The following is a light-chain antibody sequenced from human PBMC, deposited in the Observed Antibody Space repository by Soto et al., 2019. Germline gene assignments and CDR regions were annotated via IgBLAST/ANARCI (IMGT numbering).Light chain of an antibody. CDR3: QQRMNWPIT. J-gene: IGKJ5*01. V-gene: IGKV3-11*01. CDR1: QSLSNS. CDR2: GAS. Sequence: EIVITQSPATLSLSPGERATLSCRASQSLSNSLVWYQQKPGQAPRLLIDGASNRATGIPARFSGSGSGTDFTLTISSPEPEDFAVYYCQQRMNWPITFGQGTRLEIK.